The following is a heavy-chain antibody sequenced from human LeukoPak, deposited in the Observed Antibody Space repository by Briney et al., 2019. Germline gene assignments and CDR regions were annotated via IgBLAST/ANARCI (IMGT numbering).Heavy chain of an antibody. CDR1: GYTFTSYG. J-gene: IGHJ4*02. V-gene: IGHV1-18*01. CDR3: ARASAWTYYYDSSAKTVPDY. CDR2: ISAYNGNT. Sequence: ASVKVSCKASGYTFTSYGISWVRQASGQGLEWMGWISAYNGNTNYAQKLQGRVTMTTDTSTSTAYMELRSLRSDDTAVYYCARASAWTYYYDSSAKTVPDYWGQGTLVTVSS. D-gene: IGHD3-22*01.